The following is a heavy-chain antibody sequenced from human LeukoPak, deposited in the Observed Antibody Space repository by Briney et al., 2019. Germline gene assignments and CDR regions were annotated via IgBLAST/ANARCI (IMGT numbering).Heavy chain of an antibody. CDR3: ARELRTFDS. V-gene: IGHV3-7*01. CDR1: GFTFSSYW. J-gene: IGHJ4*02. Sequence: GGSLRLSCAASGFTFSSYWMTWVRQAPGKGLQWVANIKHNGDELNYVDSVEDRFTISRDNAKNPLYLHMTGLRAEDPAVYYCARELRTFDSWGQGTLVTVSS. D-gene: IGHD3-16*01. CDR2: IKHNGDEL.